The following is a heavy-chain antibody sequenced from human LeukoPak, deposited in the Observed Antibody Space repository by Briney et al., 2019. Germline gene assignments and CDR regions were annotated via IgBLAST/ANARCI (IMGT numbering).Heavy chain of an antibody. J-gene: IGHJ4*02. CDR3: ASQPAVIDLDC. Sequence: PGGSLRLSCAASGFSFSSHWMTWVRQAPGKGLEWVANINPDGGKKTYVDSVKGRFTIPRDNAKNSLYLQMSSLRVEDTAVYYCASQPAVIDLDCWGQGTLVTVSS. D-gene: IGHD2/OR15-2a*01. CDR1: GFSFSSHW. CDR2: INPDGGKK. V-gene: IGHV3-7*01.